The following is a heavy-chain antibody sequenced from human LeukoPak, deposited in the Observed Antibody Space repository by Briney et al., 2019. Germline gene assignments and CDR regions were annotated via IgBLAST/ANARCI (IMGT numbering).Heavy chain of an antibody. CDR1: GGSFSGYY. Sequence: SETLSLTCAVYGGSFSGYYWSWIRQPPGKGLEWIGEINHSGSTNYNPSLKSRVTISVDTSKNQFSLKLRSVTAADTAVYYCAGHVNSNGSPSDYWGQGTLVTVSS. CDR2: INHSGST. J-gene: IGHJ4*02. CDR3: AGHVNSNGSPSDY. D-gene: IGHD1-26*01. V-gene: IGHV4-34*01.